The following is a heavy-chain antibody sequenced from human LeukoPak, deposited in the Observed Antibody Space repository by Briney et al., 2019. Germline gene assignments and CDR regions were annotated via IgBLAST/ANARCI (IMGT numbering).Heavy chain of an antibody. Sequence: AGGSLRLSCTTSGFTFVDYSMSWFRQAPGKGLEWVSAISGSGGSTYYADSVKGRFTISRDNSKNTLYLQMNSLRAEDTAVYYCAKDHLGYYYDSGSVSDWFDPWGQGTLVTVSS. CDR2: ISGSGGST. CDR3: AKDHLGYYYDSGSVSDWFDP. J-gene: IGHJ5*02. V-gene: IGHV3-23*01. CDR1: GFTFVDYS. D-gene: IGHD3-22*01.